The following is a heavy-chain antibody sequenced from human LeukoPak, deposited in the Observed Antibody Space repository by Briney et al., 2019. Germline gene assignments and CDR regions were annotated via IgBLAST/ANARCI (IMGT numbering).Heavy chain of an antibody. J-gene: IGHJ4*02. CDR3: ARDGTISNESYFDY. V-gene: IGHV4-4*08. CDR1: GGSVCSYY. CDR2: IHNSGRT. D-gene: IGHD1-14*01. Sequence: KPSETLSLTCSVSGGSVCSYYWSWIRQSPGKGLEWIGYIHNSGRTNYNPSLKSRVTGFVDTSKKKVTLRLSSVTAACTAVYYCARDGTISNESYFDYWGQGALVTVPS.